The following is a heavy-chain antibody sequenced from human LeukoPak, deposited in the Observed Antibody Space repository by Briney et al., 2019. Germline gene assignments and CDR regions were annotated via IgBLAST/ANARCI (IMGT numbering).Heavy chain of an antibody. Sequence: PGGSLRLSCAASGFTFSSYGMHWVRQAPGKGLEWVAFIRYDGSNKYYADSVKGRFTISRDNSKNTLYLQMNSLRAEDTAVYYCAKEGRTGTRGGDFDYWGQGTLVTVSS. CDR1: GFTFSSYG. D-gene: IGHD1-7*01. CDR2: IRYDGSNK. J-gene: IGHJ4*02. V-gene: IGHV3-30*02. CDR3: AKEGRTGTRGGDFDY.